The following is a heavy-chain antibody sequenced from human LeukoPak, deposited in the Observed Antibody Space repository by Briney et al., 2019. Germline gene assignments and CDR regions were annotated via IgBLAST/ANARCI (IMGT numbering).Heavy chain of an antibody. Sequence: PSETLPLTCTVSGGSVSSSHYWDWIRQPPVKGPEWIGSIYYGGSTYYNASLRSRVTTSVDTSKNQFSLKLSSVTAADTAVYYCAKSTYYYDTFVNAFDLWGQGTVVTVSS. CDR2: IYYGGST. CDR3: AKSTYYYDTFVNAFDL. J-gene: IGHJ3*01. V-gene: IGHV4-39*07. CDR1: GGSVSSSHY. D-gene: IGHD3-22*01.